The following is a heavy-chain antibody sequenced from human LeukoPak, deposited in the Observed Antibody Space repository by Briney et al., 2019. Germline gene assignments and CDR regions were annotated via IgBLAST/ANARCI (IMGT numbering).Heavy chain of an antibody. J-gene: IGHJ4*02. CDR1: GFTFSDYY. Sequence: GVPLRLSCAVSGFTFSDYYMSWIRQAPGKGLEWVEYIGGSSSDPNYGDSVKGRFTISRDNAKNSLYLQMNSLRAEDTAVYYCARDQSENYDSSGYYPYWGQGTLVTASS. CDR3: ARDQSENYDSSGYYPY. CDR2: IGGSSSDP. V-gene: IGHV3-11*06. D-gene: IGHD3-22*01.